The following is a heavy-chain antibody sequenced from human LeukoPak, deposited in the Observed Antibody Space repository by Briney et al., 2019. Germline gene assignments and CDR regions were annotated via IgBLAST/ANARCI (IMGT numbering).Heavy chain of an antibody. CDR1: GFTFSPYS. J-gene: IGHJ4*02. V-gene: IGHV3-21*06. D-gene: IGHD5-24*01. CDR3: ARETPRRGETRDGYR. Sequence: GGSLRLSCAASGFTFSPYSMNWVRQAPGKGLEWASSISSSSTYIYYADSVKGRFTISRDNAKNSLYLQMNSLRAEDTAVYYCARETPRRGETRDGYRWGQGTLVTVSS. CDR2: ISSSSTYI.